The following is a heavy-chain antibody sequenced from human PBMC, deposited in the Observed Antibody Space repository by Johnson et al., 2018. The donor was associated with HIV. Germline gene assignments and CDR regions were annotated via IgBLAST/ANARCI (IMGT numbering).Heavy chain of an antibody. J-gene: IGHJ3*02. CDR2: ISYDGSNK. V-gene: IGHV3-30-3*01. CDR1: GFTFSSYA. CDR3: ASCSKQWLVRPNAFDI. D-gene: IGHD6-19*01. Sequence: QVQLVESGGGVVQPGRSLRLSCAASGFTFSSYAMHWVRQAPGKGLEWVAVISYDGSNKYYADSVKGRFTISRDNSKNTLYLQMNSLRAEDTAVYYWASCSKQWLVRPNAFDIWGQGTMVTVSS.